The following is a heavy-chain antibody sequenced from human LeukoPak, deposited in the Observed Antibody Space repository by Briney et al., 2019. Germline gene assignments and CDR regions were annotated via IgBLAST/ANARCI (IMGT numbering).Heavy chain of an antibody. V-gene: IGHV4-61*02. Sequence: SETLSLTCTVSGGAISSGSYYWSWIRQSAGKGLEWIGRIYTSGTTNSNPSLKSRVTISVDTSKNQFSLKLSSVTAADTAVYYCAREYYDSNKAPAFDIWGQGTMVTVSS. CDR2: IYTSGTT. J-gene: IGHJ3*02. CDR3: AREYYDSNKAPAFDI. CDR1: GGAISSGSYY. D-gene: IGHD3-22*01.